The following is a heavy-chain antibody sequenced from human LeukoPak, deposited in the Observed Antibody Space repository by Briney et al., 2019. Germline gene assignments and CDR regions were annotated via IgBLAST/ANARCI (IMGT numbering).Heavy chain of an antibody. CDR1: GFTFDDYA. D-gene: IGHD3-22*01. Sequence: GGSLRLSCVASGFTFDDYAMSWVRQAPGMGLDYVSGISWNANKIGYADSVKGRCTISRNNAKNSLYLQMNSLRAEDTAVFYCARALYDSSASYVYWGQGTLVTVSS. J-gene: IGHJ4*02. V-gene: IGHV3-20*04. CDR3: ARALYDSSASYVY. CDR2: ISWNANKI.